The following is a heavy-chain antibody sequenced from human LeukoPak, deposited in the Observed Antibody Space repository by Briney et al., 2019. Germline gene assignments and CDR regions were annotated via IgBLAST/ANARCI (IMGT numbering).Heavy chain of an antibody. J-gene: IGHJ4*02. Sequence: SETLSLTCTVSGGSISSYYWSWIRQPAGEAPEWIGRIYSSGIINYNPSLKSRVTMSLDNSKNQLSLKLSYVTAADTAVYYCARDTGKSGYPDYWGQGTLVTVSS. CDR3: ARDTGKSGYPDY. CDR1: GGSISSYY. D-gene: IGHD3-3*01. CDR2: IYSSGII. V-gene: IGHV4-4*07.